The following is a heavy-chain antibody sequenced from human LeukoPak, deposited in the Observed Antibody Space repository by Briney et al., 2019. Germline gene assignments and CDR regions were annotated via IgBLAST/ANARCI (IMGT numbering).Heavy chain of an antibody. CDR3: ARGKEGYAYGMDV. CDR1: GGSISSYY. V-gene: IGHV4-59*08. Sequence: SETLSLTCTVSGGSISSYYWSWIRQPPGKGLEWIGYIYYSGSTNYNPSLKSRVTISVDTSKNQFSLKLSSVTAADTAVYYCARGKEGYAYGMDVWGQGTTVTVSS. CDR2: IYYSGST. D-gene: IGHD2-15*01. J-gene: IGHJ6*02.